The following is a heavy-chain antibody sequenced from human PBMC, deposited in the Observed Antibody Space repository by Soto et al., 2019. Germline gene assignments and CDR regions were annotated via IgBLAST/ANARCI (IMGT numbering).Heavy chain of an antibody. CDR3: AKSVYNWNDGFFDY. D-gene: IGHD1-1*01. CDR2: ISYDGSNK. Sequence: PGGSLRLSCAAFGFTFSSYGMHWVRQAPGKGLEWVAVISYDGSNKYYADSVKGRFTISRDNSKNTLYLQMNGLRAEDTAVYYCAKSVYNWNDGFFDYWGQGTLVTVSS. CDR1: GFTFSSYG. V-gene: IGHV3-30*18. J-gene: IGHJ4*02.